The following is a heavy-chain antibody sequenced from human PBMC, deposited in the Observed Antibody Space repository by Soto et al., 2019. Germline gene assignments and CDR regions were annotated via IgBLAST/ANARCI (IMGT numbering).Heavy chain of an antibody. CDR3: ARGQDYYGSGSYYNGGIDY. V-gene: IGHV1-2*04. D-gene: IGHD3-10*01. CDR2: INPNSGGT. Sequence: QVQLVRSGAEVKKPGASVKVSCKASGYTFTGYYMHWVRQAPGQGLEWMGWINPNSGGTNYAQKFQGWVTMTRDTSISTAYMELSRLRSDDTAVYYCARGQDYYGSGSYYNGGIDYWGQGTLVTVSS. J-gene: IGHJ4*02. CDR1: GYTFTGYY.